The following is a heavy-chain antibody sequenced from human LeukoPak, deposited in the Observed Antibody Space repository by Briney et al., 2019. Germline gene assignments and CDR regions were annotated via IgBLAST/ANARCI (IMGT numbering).Heavy chain of an antibody. CDR3: ARGGSWFAP. Sequence: GGSQRLSCVASGFTFSVYWMSWVRQAPGNGLEWVANIKEDGSEKYYVDSVKGRFTISRDNAKNSLYLQMSSLRAEDTAVYYCARGGSWFAPWGQGTLVTVSS. D-gene: IGHD3-10*01. CDR2: IKEDGSEK. J-gene: IGHJ5*02. V-gene: IGHV3-7*01. CDR1: GFTFSVYW.